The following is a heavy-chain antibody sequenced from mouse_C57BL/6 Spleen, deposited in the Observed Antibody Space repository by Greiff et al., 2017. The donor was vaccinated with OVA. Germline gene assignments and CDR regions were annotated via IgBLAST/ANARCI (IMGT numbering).Heavy chain of an antibody. V-gene: IGHV1-50*01. CDR2: IDPSDSYT. D-gene: IGHD1-1*01. J-gene: IGHJ1*03. CDR3: ARYYYGSYWYFDV. Sequence: VQLQQPGAELVKPGASVKLSCKASGYTFTSYWMQWVKQRPGQGLEWIGEIDPSDSYTNYNQKFKGKATLTVDTSSSTAYMQLSSLTSEDAAVYYSARYYYGSYWYFDVWGTGTTVTVSS. CDR1: GYTFTSYW.